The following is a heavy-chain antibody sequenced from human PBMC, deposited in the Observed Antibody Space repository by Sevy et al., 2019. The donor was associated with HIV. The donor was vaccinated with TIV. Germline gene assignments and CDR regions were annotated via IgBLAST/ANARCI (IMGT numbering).Heavy chain of an antibody. CDR1: GFTFSGSA. CDR3: TTGGARDSSSWYDYFDY. CDR2: IRSKGNSYAT. J-gene: IGHJ4*02. Sequence: GGSLRLSCAASGFTFSGSAMQWVRQASGKGLEWVGRIRSKGNSYATAYAASVKGRFTISRDDSKNTVYLQMNSLKTEDTAVYYCTTGGARDSSSWYDYFDYWGQGTLVTLSS. V-gene: IGHV3-73*01. D-gene: IGHD6-13*01.